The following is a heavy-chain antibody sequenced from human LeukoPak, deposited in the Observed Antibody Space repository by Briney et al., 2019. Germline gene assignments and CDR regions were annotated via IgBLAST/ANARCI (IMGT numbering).Heavy chain of an antibody. CDR3: ARHPELYFFDY. CDR1: GASISSYY. D-gene: IGHD3-10*01. CDR2: ISYSGST. J-gene: IGHJ4*02. Sequence: SETLSLTCTVSGASISSYYRSWIRQPPGKGLEWIGDISYSGSTNYNPSLKSRVTISADTSKNHGSPTLSSVTAADTAVYYCARHPELYFFDYWGQGTLVTVSS. V-gene: IGHV4-59*08.